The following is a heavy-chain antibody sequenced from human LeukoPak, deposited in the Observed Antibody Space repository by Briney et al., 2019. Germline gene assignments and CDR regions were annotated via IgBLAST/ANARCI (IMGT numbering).Heavy chain of an antibody. V-gene: IGHV1-18*01. J-gene: IGHJ4*02. CDR2: ISAYNGNT. CDR1: GYTFTSCG. D-gene: IGHD3-22*01. Sequence: ASVKVSCKASGYTFTSCGISWVRQAPGQGLEWMGWISAYNGNTNYAQKLQGRVTMTTDTSTSTAYMELRSLRSDDTAVYYCARDRGPAKFMGYDSSGYYFGDDFDYWGQGTLVTVSS. CDR3: ARDRGPAKFMGYDSSGYYFGDDFDY.